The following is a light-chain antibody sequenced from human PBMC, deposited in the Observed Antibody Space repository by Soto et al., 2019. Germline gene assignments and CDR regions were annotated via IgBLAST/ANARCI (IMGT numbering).Light chain of an antibody. Sequence: QSVLTQPPSASGTPGQRVIISCSGSSSNLGSNSGNWYQQLPGTAPKLLIYNTYQRPLGVPDRFSGSKPGTSASLAISGLQSEDEGDYFCAAWDDSLNGPVFGGGTQLTVL. CDR3: AAWDDSLNGPV. J-gene: IGLJ3*02. V-gene: IGLV1-44*01. CDR2: NTY. CDR1: SSNLGSNS.